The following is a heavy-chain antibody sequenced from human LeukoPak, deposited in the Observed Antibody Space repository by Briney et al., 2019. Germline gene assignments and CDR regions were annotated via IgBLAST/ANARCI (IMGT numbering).Heavy chain of an antibody. V-gene: IGHV1-2*02. CDR2: INPNSGGT. CDR3: ARAAVDTATYGMDV. Sequence: GASVKVSCKASGYTFTGYYMHWVRQATGQGLEWMGWINPNSGGTNYAQKFQGRVTMTRDTSISTAYMELSRLRSDDTAVYYCARAAVDTATYGMDVWGQGTTVTVSS. D-gene: IGHD5-18*01. CDR1: GYTFTGYY. J-gene: IGHJ6*02.